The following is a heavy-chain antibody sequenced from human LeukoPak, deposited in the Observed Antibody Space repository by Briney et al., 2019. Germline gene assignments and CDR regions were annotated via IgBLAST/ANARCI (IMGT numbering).Heavy chain of an antibody. CDR2: ISGSGGST. D-gene: IGHD6-25*01. J-gene: IGHJ4*02. CDR3: AKDRAAAVVFDY. CDR1: GFTFSSYP. Sequence: GGSLRLSCAASGFTFSSYPMSWLRQAPGKGLEWVSAISGSGGSTYYADSVRGRFTISRDNSKNPLCLQMDSLRAEGTAVYYCAKDRAAAVVFDYWGQGTLGTVSS. V-gene: IGHV3-23*01.